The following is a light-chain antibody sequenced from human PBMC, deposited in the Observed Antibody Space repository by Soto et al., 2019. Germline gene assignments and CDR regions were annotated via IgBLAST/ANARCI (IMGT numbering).Light chain of an antibody. J-gene: IGKJ1*01. CDR3: QQYHNWWT. CDR1: QSVSSS. Sequence: EIVMTQSPATLSVSPGERATLSCRASQSVSSSLAWYQQKPGQAPRLLIYGASTRATGIPARFSGSGSETEFTLTFSSLRSEDSAVYYCQQYHNWWTFGQGTKVEI. V-gene: IGKV3-15*01. CDR2: GAS.